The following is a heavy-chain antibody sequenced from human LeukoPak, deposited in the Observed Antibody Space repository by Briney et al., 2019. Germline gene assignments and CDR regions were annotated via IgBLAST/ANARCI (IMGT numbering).Heavy chain of an antibody. CDR1: GYTFTSYD. D-gene: IGHD3-22*01. J-gene: IGHJ6*02. Sequence: ASVRVSCTASGYTFTSYDMNWVRQAPGQGLEWMGWMNPNSGNRVYAEKFQGRVTMTRNTSISKAYMELSRLRSEDTAVYYCASPTLILGYYDSSAPWSYYYGMDVWGQGTTVTVSS. CDR3: ASPTLILGYYDSSAPWSYYYGMDV. CDR2: MNPNSGNR. V-gene: IGHV1-8*01.